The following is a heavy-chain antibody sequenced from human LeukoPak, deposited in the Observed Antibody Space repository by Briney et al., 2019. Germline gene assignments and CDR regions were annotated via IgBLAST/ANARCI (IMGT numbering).Heavy chain of an antibody. V-gene: IGHV4-38-2*02. CDR3: ARDRFLGNIAAGRGIDS. D-gene: IGHD6-6*01. Sequence: SETLSLTCTVSGYSISSGYYWGWIRQPPGKGLEWIGSIYHSGSTYYNPSLKSRVTISVDTSKNQFSLKLSSVTAADTAGYYCARDRFLGNIAAGRGIDSWGQGPLVTVS. J-gene: IGHJ4*02. CDR2: IYHSGST. CDR1: GYSISSGYY.